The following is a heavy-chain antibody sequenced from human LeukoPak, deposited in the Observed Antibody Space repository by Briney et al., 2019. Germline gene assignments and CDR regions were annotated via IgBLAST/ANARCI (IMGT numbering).Heavy chain of an antibody. Sequence: ASVKVSCKASGATFSSYTISWVRQAPGQGLEWMGRIIPILGIANYAQKFQGRVTITADKSTSTAYMELGSLRSEDKAVYYCARGIAARGGYYFDYWGQGTLVTVSP. J-gene: IGHJ4*02. D-gene: IGHD6-6*01. V-gene: IGHV1-69*02. CDR2: IIPILGIA. CDR1: GATFSSYT. CDR3: ARGIAARGGYYFDY.